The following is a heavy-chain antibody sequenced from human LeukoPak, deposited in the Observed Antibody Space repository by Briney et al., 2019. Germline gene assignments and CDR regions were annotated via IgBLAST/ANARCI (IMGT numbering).Heavy chain of an antibody. CDR3: AKGWRDGYMGRFYYMDV. V-gene: IGHV3-23*01. CDR1: GFTLSSYA. Sequence: PGGALRLSRAASGFTLSSYAMSWVRQAPAKGLEWVSAISGSGGSTYYADSVKGRVTISGDNSKNTLYLQMNSMRAEDTAVYYCAKGWRDGYMGRFYYMDVWGKGTTVTVSS. CDR2: ISGSGGST. D-gene: IGHD5-24*01. J-gene: IGHJ6*03.